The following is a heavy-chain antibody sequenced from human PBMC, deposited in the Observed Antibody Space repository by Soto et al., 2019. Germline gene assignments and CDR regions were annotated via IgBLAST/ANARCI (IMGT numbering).Heavy chain of an antibody. CDR3: AKDQAYSPIVVVPAAIGVDY. CDR2: ISYDGSNK. V-gene: IGHV3-30*18. Sequence: GDSLRRASEASGFTFSSYGLHGFRQAPGKGLEWVAVISYDGSNKYYADSVKGRFTISRDNSKNTLYLQMNSLRAEDTAVYYCAKDQAYSPIVVVPAAIGVDYWGQGT. J-gene: IGHJ4*02. D-gene: IGHD2-2*01. CDR1: GFTFSSYG.